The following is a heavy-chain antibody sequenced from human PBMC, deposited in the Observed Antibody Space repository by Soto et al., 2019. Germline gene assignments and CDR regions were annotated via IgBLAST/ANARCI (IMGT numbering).Heavy chain of an antibody. CDR2: IIPIYGTA. V-gene: IGHV1-69*06. Sequence: QVQLVQSGAEVKKPGSPVKVSCKASGGTFHSHGISWVRQAPGQGLEWMGGIIPIYGTANYAQKFQGRVTITADKSTSTAYMELSRLRSEDTAVYXXXXXGLTPTTRGYIYGXXVWGQXTTVXVXS. D-gene: IGHD2-2*02. J-gene: IGHJ6*02. CDR3: XXXGLTPTTRGYIYGXXV. CDR1: GGTFHSHG.